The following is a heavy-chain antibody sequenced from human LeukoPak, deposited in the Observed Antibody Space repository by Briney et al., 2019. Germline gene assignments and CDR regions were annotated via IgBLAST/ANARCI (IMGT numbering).Heavy chain of an antibody. CDR3: SRDLIAVAENYYYYAMDV. D-gene: IGHD6-19*01. V-gene: IGHV3-49*04. CDR2: IRSKTFGGTT. J-gene: IGHJ6*02. Sequence: GSLRLSCTGSGFTFGDYAMRWVRQAPGKGLEWVGFIRSKTFGGTTEYAASVKGRFTLSRDDSKSIAYLQMHSLKTEDTAVYYCSRDLIAVAENYYYYAMDVWGQGTTVTVSS. CDR1: GFTFGDYA.